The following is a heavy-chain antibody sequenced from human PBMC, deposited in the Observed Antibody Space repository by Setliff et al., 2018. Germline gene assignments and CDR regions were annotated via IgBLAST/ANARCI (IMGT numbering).Heavy chain of an antibody. J-gene: IGHJ6*03. D-gene: IGHD3-9*01. Sequence: ASVKVSCKASGYTFTSYDINWVRQAPGQGLEWMGWMNPNSGNTGFAQNFQGRVTMTRNTSISTAYMELSALRSDDTAVYYCARDPLPKHYDVVTGYYSAPNYYYMDVWGKGTTVTVSS. V-gene: IGHV1-8*01. CDR2: MNPNSGNT. CDR1: GYTFTSYD. CDR3: ARDPLPKHYDVVTGYYSAPNYYYMDV.